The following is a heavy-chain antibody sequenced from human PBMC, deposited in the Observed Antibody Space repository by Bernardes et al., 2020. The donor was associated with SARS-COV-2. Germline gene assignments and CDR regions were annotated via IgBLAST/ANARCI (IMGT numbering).Heavy chain of an antibody. CDR3: TRDYYYDSSGYSP. D-gene: IGHD3-22*01. CDR2: IRSKAYGGTT. CDR1: GFTFGDYA. J-gene: IGHJ5*02. V-gene: IGHV3-49*04. Sequence: SLRLSCTASGFTFGDYAMSWVRQAPGKGLEWVGFIRSKAYGGTTEYAASVKGRFTISRDDSKSIAYLQMNSLKTEDTAVYYCTRDYYYDSSGYSPWGQGTLVTVSS.